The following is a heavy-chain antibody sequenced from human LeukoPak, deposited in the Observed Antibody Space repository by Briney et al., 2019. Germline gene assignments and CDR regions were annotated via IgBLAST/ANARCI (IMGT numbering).Heavy chain of an antibody. CDR3: GKDISAGGMDV. CDR1: GFTVSSNY. J-gene: IGHJ6*02. V-gene: IGHV3-53*01. D-gene: IGHD3-10*01. CDR2: IYSGGST. Sequence: GGSLRLSCAASGFTVSSNYMSWVRQAPGKGLEWVSVIYSGGSTYYADSVKGRSTISRDTSKNTLYLQINSLRAEDTALYYCGKDISAGGMDVWGQGTTVTVSS.